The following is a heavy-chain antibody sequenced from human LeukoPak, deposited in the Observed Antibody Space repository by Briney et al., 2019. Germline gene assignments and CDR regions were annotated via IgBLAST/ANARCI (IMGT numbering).Heavy chain of an antibody. J-gene: IGHJ4*02. Sequence: PGGSLRLSCAASGFTLSSYAMSWVRQAPGKGLEWVSVISANSGATYYADSVKGRFTISRDNAKNTLYLQMNNLRGEDTALYYCSKAGDTNYYRYGDYWGQGTLVTVSS. V-gene: IGHV3-23*01. CDR3: SKAGDTNYYRYGDY. CDR1: GFTLSSYA. D-gene: IGHD5-18*01. CDR2: ISANSGAT.